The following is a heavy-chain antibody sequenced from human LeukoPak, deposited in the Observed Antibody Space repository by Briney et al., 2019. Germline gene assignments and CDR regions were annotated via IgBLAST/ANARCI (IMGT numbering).Heavy chain of an antibody. CDR1: GFTFSSYW. Sequence: GGSLRLSYAASGFTFSSYWMNWVRQAPGKGLEWVANIKQDGSAKNYVDSVRGRFTISRDNAKNSLYLQVDSLRAEDTAVYYCASGYYAMDVWGQGTTVTVSS. CDR3: ASGYYAMDV. J-gene: IGHJ6*02. CDR2: IKQDGSAK. V-gene: IGHV3-7*01.